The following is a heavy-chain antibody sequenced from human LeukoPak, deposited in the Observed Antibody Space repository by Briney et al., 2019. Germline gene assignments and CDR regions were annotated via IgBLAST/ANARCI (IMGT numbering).Heavy chain of an antibody. CDR2: IDAGNGNT. V-gene: IGHV1-3*01. CDR1: GYTFTSYA. D-gene: IGHD1-26*01. CDR3: ARKGPEWELLDY. Sequence: GASVKVSCKASGYTFTSYAMHWVRQAPGQRLEWMGWIDAGNGNTKYSQKFQGRVTITRDTSASTAYMELSSLRSEDTAVYYCARKGPEWELLDYWGQGTLVTVSS. J-gene: IGHJ4*02.